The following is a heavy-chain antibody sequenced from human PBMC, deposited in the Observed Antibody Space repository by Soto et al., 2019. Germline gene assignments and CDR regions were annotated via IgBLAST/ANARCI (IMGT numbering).Heavy chain of an antibody. Sequence: SETLSLTCAVSGHSISSGFYYWGWIRQPPGKGLEWIGSIYHSGSTYYNPSLKSRVTMSVDTSKNQLSLELASLRSDDTAVYYCARGCIAVTTHLCYWGQGTLVTVSS. CDR1: GHSISSGFYY. J-gene: IGHJ4*02. D-gene: IGHD4-17*01. CDR3: ARGCIAVTTHLCY. V-gene: IGHV4-38-2*01. CDR2: IYHSGST.